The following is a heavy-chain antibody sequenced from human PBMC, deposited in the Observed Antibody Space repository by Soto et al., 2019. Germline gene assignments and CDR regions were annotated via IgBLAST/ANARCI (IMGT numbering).Heavy chain of an antibody. CDR1: GFTFSSCE. D-gene: IGHD5-18*01. CDR2: ISSSGSTI. Sequence: PGGSLRLSCAASGFTFSSCEMNWVRQAPGKGLEWVSYISSSGSTIYYADSVKGRFTMSRDNAKNSLYLQMNSLRAKDTAVYYCARDPLTRGYTYGPGDFDYWGQGTLVTVSS. J-gene: IGHJ4*02. V-gene: IGHV3-48*03. CDR3: ARDPLTRGYTYGPGDFDY.